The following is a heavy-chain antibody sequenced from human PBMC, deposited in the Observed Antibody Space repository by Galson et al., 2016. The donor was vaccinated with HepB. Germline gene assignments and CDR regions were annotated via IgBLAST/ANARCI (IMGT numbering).Heavy chain of an antibody. J-gene: IGHJ6*02. CDR3: ARSRAVAGTDYDYYVMDV. CDR1: GFSLSTSETC. D-gene: IGHD6-19*01. Sequence: PALVKPTQTLTVTCTFSGFSLSTSETCVSWIRQPPGKALEWLALIDWDGDEYYSTSLETRLTISKDTSKNQVVLTMTNMDPVDTATYYCARSRAVAGTDYDYYVMDVWGQGNPGHRLL. CDR2: IDWDGDE. V-gene: IGHV2-70*01.